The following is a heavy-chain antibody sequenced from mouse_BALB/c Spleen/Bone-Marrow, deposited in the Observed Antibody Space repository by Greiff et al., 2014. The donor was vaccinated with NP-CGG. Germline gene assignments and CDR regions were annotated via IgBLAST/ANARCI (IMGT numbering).Heavy chain of an antibody. CDR3: AGVYLWYFDV. Sequence: VKLQESGPGLVAPSQSLSITCTVSGFSLTSYGVHWVRQPPGKGLEWLGVIWAGGSTNYYSALMSRMSISKDNSKSQVFLKMNSLQTDDTAVYYCAGVYLWYFDVWGEGTTVTVSS. V-gene: IGHV2-9*02. D-gene: IGHD2-3*01. CDR2: IWAGGST. CDR1: GFSLTSYG. J-gene: IGHJ1*01.